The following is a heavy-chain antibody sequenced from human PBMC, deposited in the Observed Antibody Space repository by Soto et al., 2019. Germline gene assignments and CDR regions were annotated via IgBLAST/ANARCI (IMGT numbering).Heavy chain of an antibody. Sequence: GASVKVSCKASGYTFTSYDINWVRQATGQGLEWMGWMNPNSGNTGYAQKFQGRVTMTRNTSISTAYMELSSLRSEDTAVYYCASLTGTNAHNFDYWGQGTLVTVSS. J-gene: IGHJ4*02. CDR3: ASLTGTNAHNFDY. CDR1: GYTFTSYD. D-gene: IGHD1-20*01. CDR2: MNPNSGNT. V-gene: IGHV1-8*01.